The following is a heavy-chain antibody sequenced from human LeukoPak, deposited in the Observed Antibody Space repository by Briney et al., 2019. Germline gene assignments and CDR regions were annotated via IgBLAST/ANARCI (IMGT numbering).Heavy chain of an antibody. V-gene: IGHV4-39*01. J-gene: IGHJ3*02. Sequence: SETLSLTCTVSGGSISSSSYYWGWIRQPTGKGLEWIGSIYYSGSTYYNPSLKSRVTISVDTSKNQFSLKLSSVTAADTAVYYCARRGPNYDSSGYYTGSAFDIWGQGTMVTVSS. CDR3: ARRGPNYDSSGYYTGSAFDI. D-gene: IGHD3-22*01. CDR2: IYYSGST. CDR1: GGSISSSSYY.